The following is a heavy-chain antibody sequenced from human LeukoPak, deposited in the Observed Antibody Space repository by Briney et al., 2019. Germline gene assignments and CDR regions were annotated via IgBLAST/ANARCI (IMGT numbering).Heavy chain of an antibody. CDR3: ARDANYHVSSDYYDAFDI. V-gene: IGHV3-66*01. D-gene: IGHD3-22*01. CDR1: GFTVSDNY. CDR2: IYSGGST. Sequence: PGGSLRLSCAASGFTVSDNYMSWVRQAPGKGLEWASVIYSGGSTYYADSVKGRFTISRDNAKNSLYLQMNSLRAEDTAVYYCARDANYHVSSDYYDAFDIWGQGTMVTVSS. J-gene: IGHJ3*02.